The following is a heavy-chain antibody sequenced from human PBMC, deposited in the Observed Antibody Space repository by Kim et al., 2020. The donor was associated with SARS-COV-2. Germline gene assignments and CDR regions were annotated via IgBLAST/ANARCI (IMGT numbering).Heavy chain of an antibody. D-gene: IGHD3-22*01. V-gene: IGHV4-59*01. CDR3: AREFPVYYYDSSGSGRRAFDI. Sequence: SETLSLTCTVSGGSISSYYWSWIRQPPGKGLEWIGYIYYSGSTNYNPSLKSRVTISVDTSKNQFSLKLSSVTAADTAVYYCAREFPVYYYDSSGSGRRAFDIWGQGTMVTVSS. CDR1: GGSISSYY. J-gene: IGHJ3*02. CDR2: IYYSGST.